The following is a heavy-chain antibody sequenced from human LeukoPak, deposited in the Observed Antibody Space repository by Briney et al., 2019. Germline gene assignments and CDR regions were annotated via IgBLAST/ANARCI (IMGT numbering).Heavy chain of an antibody. CDR1: GYSISIGYY. CDR3: ARDDVSSIAVAGSPTLDY. D-gene: IGHD6-19*01. CDR2: TYHSGST. V-gene: IGHV4-38-2*02. Sequence: SETLSLTCTVSGYSISIGYYWGWIRHPPRKLLVWIVSTYHSGSTYYNPSLKSRVTISVDTSKNQFSLKLSSVTAADTAVYYCARDDVSSIAVAGSPTLDYWGQGTLVTVSS. J-gene: IGHJ4*02.